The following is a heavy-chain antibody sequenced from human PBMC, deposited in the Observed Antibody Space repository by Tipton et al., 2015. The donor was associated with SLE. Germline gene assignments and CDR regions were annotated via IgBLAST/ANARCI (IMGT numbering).Heavy chain of an antibody. V-gene: IGHV1-46*01. CDR1: GYTFTSHY. D-gene: IGHD1-26*01. CDR2: INPSGGSP. Sequence: QSGPEVKKPGASVTVSCEASGYTFTSHYLHWVRQAPGQGLEWMGVINPSGGSPTYAQKFQGRLTMTRDTSTSPVSMELSSLRFEDTAIYYCAKILPVGATTDYWGQGTLVTVSS. J-gene: IGHJ4*02. CDR3: AKILPVGATTDY.